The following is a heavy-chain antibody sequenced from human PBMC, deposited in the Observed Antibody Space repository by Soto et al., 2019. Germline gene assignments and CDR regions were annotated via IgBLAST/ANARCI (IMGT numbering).Heavy chain of an antibody. CDR3: DRDREQEYSSEIFFEI. D-gene: IGHD5-18*01. CDR1: VLSVISSY. CDR2: IYSAGST. Sequence: VCXRLSCSSSVLSVISSYIILVRHAPGKGLQWVSVIYSAGSTYYANSVKGRFTISRDISTNMVYLQMSSLTDEDTAVYYCDRDREQEYSSEIFFEIWGQGALVNVYS. V-gene: IGHV3-53*01. J-gene: IGHJ4*02.